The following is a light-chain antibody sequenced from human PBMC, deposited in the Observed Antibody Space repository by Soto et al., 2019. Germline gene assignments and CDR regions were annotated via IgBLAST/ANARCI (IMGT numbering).Light chain of an antibody. Sequence: QSVLTQSPSASASLGASVKLTCTLSSGHSSYSIAWHQQQPDKGPRYLMKLNSGGSHSKGDGIPDRFSGSSSGAERYLTISSLQSEDEADYYYQTWGTGYVVFGGGTKLTVL. V-gene: IGLV4-69*01. CDR2: LNSGGSH. CDR1: SGHSSYS. CDR3: QTWGTGYVV. J-gene: IGLJ2*01.